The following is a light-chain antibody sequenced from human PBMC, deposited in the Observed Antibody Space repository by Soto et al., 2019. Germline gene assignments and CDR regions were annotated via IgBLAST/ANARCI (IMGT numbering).Light chain of an antibody. CDR1: SSNIGAGYD. J-gene: IGLJ3*02. CDR2: GNS. V-gene: IGLV1-40*01. CDR3: QSYDSSRV. Sequence: QSVLTQPPSVSGAPGQRVTISCTESSSNIGAGYDVHWYQQLPGTAPKLLIYGNSNRPSGVPDRFSGSKSGTSASLAITGLQAEDEADYYCQSYDSSRVFGGGTKLTVL.